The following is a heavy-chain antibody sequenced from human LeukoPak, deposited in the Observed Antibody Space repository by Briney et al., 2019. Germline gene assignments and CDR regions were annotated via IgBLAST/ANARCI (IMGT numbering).Heavy chain of an antibody. V-gene: IGHV1-69*06. CDR2: IIPIFGTA. CDR1: GGTFSSYS. CDR3: ASDGAMVRGVIITNSGWFDP. J-gene: IGHJ5*02. D-gene: IGHD3-10*01. Sequence: SVKVSCKASGGTFSSYSIHWVRQAPGQGLEWMGVIIPIFGTANYAQKFQGRVTITADKSTSTAYMELSSLRSEDTAVYYCASDGAMVRGVIITNSGWFDPWGQGTLVTVSS.